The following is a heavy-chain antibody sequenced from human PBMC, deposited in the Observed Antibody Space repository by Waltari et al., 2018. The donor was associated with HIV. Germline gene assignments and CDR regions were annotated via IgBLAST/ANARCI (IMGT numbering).Heavy chain of an antibody. Sequence: QVQLVESGGGVVQPGRSVRLSCVASGFTFSSYGMHWVRQAPGKGLKWVAGIWYDGSNKYYVDSVKGRFTISRDNSRNTLYLQMSSLRVEDTGVYYCVRDLRDIMATDYFEYWGLGTLVTVSS. V-gene: IGHV3-33*01. CDR2: IWYDGSNK. D-gene: IGHD5-12*01. J-gene: IGHJ4*02. CDR3: VRDLRDIMATDYFEY. CDR1: GFTFSSYG.